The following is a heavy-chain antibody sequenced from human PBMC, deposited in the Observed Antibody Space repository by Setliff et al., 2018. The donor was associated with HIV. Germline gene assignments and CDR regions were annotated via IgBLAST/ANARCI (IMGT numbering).Heavy chain of an antibody. CDR3: ASKGDYYTSKTLDS. V-gene: IGHV1-69*13. Sequence: GASVKVSCKASGYIFLNYDITWVRQAPGQGLEWMGGIIPVSDTTNYAQKFQGRVTISADESTSTVYLELSSLTSDDTAMYYCASKGDYYTSKTLDSWGQGTMVNVSS. CDR2: IIPVSDTT. CDR1: GYIFLNYD. D-gene: IGHD3-10*01. J-gene: IGHJ4*02.